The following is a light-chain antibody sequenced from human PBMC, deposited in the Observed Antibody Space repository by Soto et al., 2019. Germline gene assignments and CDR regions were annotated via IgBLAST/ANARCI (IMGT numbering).Light chain of an antibody. Sequence: EIVMTQSPATLSVSPGERATLSCRASQSVSSNLAWYQQKPGQAPRLLIYGASTRATGIPARFSGSGSGTEFTLTISSLQSEDFATYYCQQYNTSPYSFGQGTKLEI. CDR3: QQYNTSPYS. CDR2: GAS. V-gene: IGKV3-15*01. CDR1: QSVSSN. J-gene: IGKJ2*03.